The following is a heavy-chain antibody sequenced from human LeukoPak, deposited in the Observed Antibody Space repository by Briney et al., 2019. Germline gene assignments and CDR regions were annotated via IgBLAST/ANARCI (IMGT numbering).Heavy chain of an antibody. CDR1: GFTLSSYG. J-gene: IGHJ4*02. CDR2: IRYDGSNK. V-gene: IGHV3-30*02. D-gene: IGHD3-22*01. Sequence: GGSLRLSCAASGFTLSSYGMHWVRQAPGKGLEWVAFIRYDGSNKYYADSVKGRFTISRDNSKNTLYLQMNSLRAEDTAVYYCAKDKPYYYDSSGGIDYWGQGTLVTVSS. CDR3: AKDKPYYYDSSGGIDY.